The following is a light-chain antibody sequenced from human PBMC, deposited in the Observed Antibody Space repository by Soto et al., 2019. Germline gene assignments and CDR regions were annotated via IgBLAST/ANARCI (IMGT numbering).Light chain of an antibody. V-gene: IGKV3-20*01. J-gene: IGKJ2*01. Sequence: EIVLTQSPGTLSLSPGERATLSCRASHSVSSTYLAWYQQKPGQAPRLLIYGASSRATGIPDRFSGSGSGTAFTLPISRLEPDDFAVYCCQQYGSSPPYTFGQGTKLEIK. CDR1: HSVSSTY. CDR3: QQYGSSPPYT. CDR2: GAS.